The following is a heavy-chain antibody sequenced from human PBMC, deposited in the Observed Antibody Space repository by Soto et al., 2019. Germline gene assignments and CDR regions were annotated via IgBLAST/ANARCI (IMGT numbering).Heavy chain of an antibody. V-gene: IGHV4-31*03. D-gene: IGHD5-18*01. CDR2: IYYSGST. J-gene: IGHJ4*02. CDR3: ARDRPDEDTAMGGVGYFDY. Sequence: QVQLQESGPGLVKPSQTLSLTCTVSGGSISSGGYYWSWIRQHPGKGLEWIGYIYYSGSTYYNPSLKSRVTISVDTSKNQCSLKLSSVTAADTAVYYCARDRPDEDTAMGGVGYFDYWGQGTLVTVSS. CDR1: GGSISSGGYY.